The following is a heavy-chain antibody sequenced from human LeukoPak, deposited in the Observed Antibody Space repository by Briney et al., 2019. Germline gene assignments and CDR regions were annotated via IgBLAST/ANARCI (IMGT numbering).Heavy chain of an antibody. CDR2: IIPIFGTA. CDR3: ATSTPTYDSSGYYPDGY. CDR1: GGTFSSYA. D-gene: IGHD3-22*01. J-gene: IGHJ4*02. V-gene: IGHV1-69*13. Sequence: SVKVSCPASGGTFSSYAISWVRQAPGQGLEWMGGIIPIFGTANYAQKFQGRVTITADESTSTAYMELSSLRSEDTAVYYCATSTPTYDSSGYYPDGYWGQGTLVTVSS.